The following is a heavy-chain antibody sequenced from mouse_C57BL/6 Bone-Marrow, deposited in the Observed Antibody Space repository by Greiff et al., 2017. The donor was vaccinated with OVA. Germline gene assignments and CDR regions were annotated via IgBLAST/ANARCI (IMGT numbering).Heavy chain of an antibody. J-gene: IGHJ3*01. CDR3: ARGYAAWFAY. Sequence: VQLQQPGAELLRPGSSVKLSCKSSGYTFTSYWMDWVNPTPGQGLECIGNLYPSAIETHYNQKFKDKAPLTVDKSSSAAYMQLSRLTSEDSAVYYCARGYAAWFAYWGQGTLVTVSA. D-gene: IGHD2-2*01. CDR1: GYTFTSYW. CDR2: LYPSAIET. V-gene: IGHV1-61*01.